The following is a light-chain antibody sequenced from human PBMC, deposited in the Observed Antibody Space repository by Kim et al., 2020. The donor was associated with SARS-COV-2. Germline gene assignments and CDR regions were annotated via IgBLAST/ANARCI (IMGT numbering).Light chain of an antibody. Sequence: DIQMTQSPSSLSASVGDRVTITCRASQGIYRYLAWFQQKPGRRPELLIYAASTLHSGVPSRFSGSGSGTEFTLTISSLQPEDVATYYCQKYNSVPWTFGRGTKVDIK. CDR1: QGIYRY. V-gene: IGKV1-27*01. CDR2: AAS. J-gene: IGKJ1*01. CDR3: QKYNSVPWT.